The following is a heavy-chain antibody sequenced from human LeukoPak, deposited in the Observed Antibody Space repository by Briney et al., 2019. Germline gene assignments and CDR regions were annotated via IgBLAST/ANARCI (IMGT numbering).Heavy chain of an antibody. J-gene: IGHJ4*02. CDR2: INTDNGNT. CDR1: GYPFTRYG. V-gene: IGHV1-18*01. D-gene: IGHD2-2*01. CDR3: ATYYCSTTSCYPYFFDY. Sequence: GASVKVSCKAPGYPFTRYGISWVRQAPGQGLEWMGWINTDNGNTKYAQKFQGRVTMTTDTSTSTAHMELRSLRSDDTAVYYCATYYCSTTSCYPYFFDYWGQGTLVTVSS.